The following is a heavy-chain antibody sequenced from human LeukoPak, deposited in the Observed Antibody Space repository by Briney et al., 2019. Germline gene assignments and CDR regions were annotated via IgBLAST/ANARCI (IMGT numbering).Heavy chain of an antibody. J-gene: IGHJ6*03. CDR2: IYTSGST. CDR3: ARESVVVPAANYYMDV. Sequence: MPSETLSLTCTVSGGSISSGSYYWSWIRQPAGKGLEWIGRIYTSGSTNYNPSLKGRVTISVGTSKNQFSLKLSSVTAADTAVYYCARESVVVPAANYYMDVWGKGTTVTVSS. CDR1: GGSISSGSYY. D-gene: IGHD2-2*01. V-gene: IGHV4-61*02.